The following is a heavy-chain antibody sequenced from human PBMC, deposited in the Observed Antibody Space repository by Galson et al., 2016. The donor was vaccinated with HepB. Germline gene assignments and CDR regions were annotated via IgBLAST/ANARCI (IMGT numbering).Heavy chain of an antibody. D-gene: IGHD3-3*01. CDR2: LSWHSGRV. J-gene: IGHJ4*02. V-gene: IGHV3-9*02. Sequence: SLRLSCAASGFNSDDYDMHWVRQAPGKGLEWVSGLSWHSGRVDSTDSVKDRFTISRDNARNSLYLQIHSLRTDDTALYYCAKDIIARGEFWIGGFVYWGQGTLVTVSS. CDR3: AKDIIARGEFWIGGFVY. CDR1: GFNSDDYD.